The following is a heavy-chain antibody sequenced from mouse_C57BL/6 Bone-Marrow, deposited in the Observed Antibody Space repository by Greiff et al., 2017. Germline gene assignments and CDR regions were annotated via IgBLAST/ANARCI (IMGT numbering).Heavy chain of an antibody. J-gene: IGHJ3*01. Sequence: VQLQQSGAELVRPGASVKLSCTASGFNIKDDYMHWVKQRPEQGLEWIGWIDPENGDTAYASKFQGKATITADTSSNTAYLQLSSLTSEDTAVYYCTTGGSPFAYWGQGTLVTVSA. CDR2: IDPENGDT. CDR1: GFNIKDDY. D-gene: IGHD1-1*01. V-gene: IGHV14-4*01. CDR3: TTGGSPFAY.